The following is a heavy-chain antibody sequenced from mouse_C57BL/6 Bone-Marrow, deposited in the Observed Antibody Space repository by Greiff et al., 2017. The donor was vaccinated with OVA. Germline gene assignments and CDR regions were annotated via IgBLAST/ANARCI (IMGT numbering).Heavy chain of an antibody. Sequence: EVQLVESGGGLVKPGGSLKLSCAASGFTFSSYAMSWVRQTPEKRLEWVATISDGGSYTYYPDNVKGRFTISRDNAKNNLYLQMSHLKSEDTAMYYCARDTTVVAPLYWYFDVWGTGTTVTVSS. D-gene: IGHD1-1*01. CDR3: ARDTTVVAPLYWYFDV. J-gene: IGHJ1*03. CDR1: GFTFSSYA. V-gene: IGHV5-4*01. CDR2: ISDGGSYT.